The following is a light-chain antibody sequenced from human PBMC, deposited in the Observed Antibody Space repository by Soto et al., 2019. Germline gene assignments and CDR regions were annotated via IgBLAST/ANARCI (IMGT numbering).Light chain of an antibody. J-gene: IGKJ5*01. V-gene: IGKV3-11*01. Sequence: EIMFTHSPFTLSLSPGERATLSCRASQSVSSYLAWYQQRPGQAPRLLIYDASNRAAGIPARFSGSGSGTDFTLTIDNLEPEDFAIYYCQQRNNWPPITFGQGTRLEI. CDR3: QQRNNWPPIT. CDR1: QSVSSY. CDR2: DAS.